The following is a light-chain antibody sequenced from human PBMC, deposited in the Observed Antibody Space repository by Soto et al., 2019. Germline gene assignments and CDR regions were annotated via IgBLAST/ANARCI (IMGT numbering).Light chain of an antibody. CDR2: EVS. Sequence: QSVLTQPASVSGSPGQSITISCTGTSSDIGGYNFVSWYQHHPGKAPKLMIYEVSNRPSGVSNRFSGSKSGKTASLTISGLQAEDEADYYCSSYTSSSTFGVFGTGTKVTVL. CDR3: SSYTSSSTFGV. CDR1: SSDIGGYNF. V-gene: IGLV2-14*01. J-gene: IGLJ1*01.